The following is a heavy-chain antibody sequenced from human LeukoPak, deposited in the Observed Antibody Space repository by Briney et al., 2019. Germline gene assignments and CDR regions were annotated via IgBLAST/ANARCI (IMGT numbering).Heavy chain of an antibody. J-gene: IGHJ6*03. CDR2: INHSGST. V-gene: IGHV4-34*01. CDR1: GWSFSGYY. Sequence: SETLSLTCAVYGWSFSGYYWSWIRNPQGKGLEWIGEINHSGSTNYNPSLNSRVTISVDTSKKKFSLKMSSVTAANTAGYYSWRELTYYYDSSGYYLDYYYYMDVWGKGTTVTVSS. CDR3: WRELTYYYDSSGYYLDYYYYMDV. D-gene: IGHD3-22*01.